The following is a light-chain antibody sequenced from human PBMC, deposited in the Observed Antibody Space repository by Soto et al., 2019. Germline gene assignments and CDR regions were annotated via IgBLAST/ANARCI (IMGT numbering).Light chain of an antibody. CDR3: QQSYTTPWT. CDR2: SAS. V-gene: IGKV1-39*01. CDR1: QNIASY. J-gene: IGKJ1*01. Sequence: DIQMTQSPSSLSSSVGDRVIITCRASQNIASYLNWYQQKPGKAPNLLIYSASTLQSGVPSRFSGSGSGTDFTLTISSLQPEDSAIYYCQQSYTTPWTFGQGTKVEI.